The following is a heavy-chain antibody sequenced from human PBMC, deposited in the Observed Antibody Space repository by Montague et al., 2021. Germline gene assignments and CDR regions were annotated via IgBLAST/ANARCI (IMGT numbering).Heavy chain of an antibody. V-gene: IGHV4-59*08. J-gene: IGHJ5*02. CDR1: SGSIFHAH. Sequence: SETLSLTCTVSSGSIFHAHWSWVRQPPGKGLEWLGSMFYGGATSNNPSLKSRVTMSIDTSTNQFSLKLSFVTAADTPVYYCAKQDYFVSGTSYKGFDPWGQGILVTVSS. D-gene: IGHD3-10*01. CDR3: AKQDYFVSGTSYKGFDP. CDR2: MFYGGAT.